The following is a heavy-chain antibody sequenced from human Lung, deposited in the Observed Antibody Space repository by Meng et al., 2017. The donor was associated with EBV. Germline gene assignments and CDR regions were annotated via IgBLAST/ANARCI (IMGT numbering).Heavy chain of an antibody. V-gene: IGHV3-33*01. CDR3: ARGATSVFDL. CDR1: GFSFSSYA. Sequence: VQLVESWGGLVKPGGSLRLSRTASGFSFSSYAMHWVRQAPGKGLEWVTIIWYDGSKKHYADSVRGRFTISRDNSKNTLHLQMNSLRVEDTAVYYCARGATSVFDLWGRGTLVTASS. J-gene: IGHJ2*01. CDR2: IWYDGSKK.